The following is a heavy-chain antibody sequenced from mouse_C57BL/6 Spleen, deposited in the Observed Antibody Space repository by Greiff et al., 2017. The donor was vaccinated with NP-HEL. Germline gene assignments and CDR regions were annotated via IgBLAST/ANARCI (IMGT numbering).Heavy chain of an antibody. J-gene: IGHJ3*01. CDR3: TGNWEGFAY. CDR1: GFTFSNYW. V-gene: IGHV6-3*01. Sequence: EVKLMESGGGLVQPGGSMKLSCVASGFTFSNYWMNWVRQSPEKGLEWVAQIRLKSDNYATHYAESVKGRFTISRDDSKSSVYLQMNNLRAEDTGIYYCTGNWEGFAYWGQGTLVTVSA. CDR2: IRLKSDNYAT. D-gene: IGHD4-1*02.